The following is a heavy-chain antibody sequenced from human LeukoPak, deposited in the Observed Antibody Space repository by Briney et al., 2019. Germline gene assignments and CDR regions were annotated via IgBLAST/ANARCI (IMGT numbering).Heavy chain of an antibody. CDR2: IIPIFGTA. CDR1: GGTFSSYA. J-gene: IGHJ4*02. V-gene: IGHV1-69*06. D-gene: IGHD6-19*01. Sequence: ASVKVSCKASGGTFSSYAISWVRQAPGQGLEWMGGIIPIFGTANYAQKFQGRVTITADKSTSTAYMELSSLRSEDTAVYYCAREGYSSGWLDYWSQATLVTVPS. CDR3: AREGYSSGWLDY.